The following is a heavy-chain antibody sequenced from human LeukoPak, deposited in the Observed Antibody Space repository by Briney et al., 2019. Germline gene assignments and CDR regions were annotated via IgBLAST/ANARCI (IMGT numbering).Heavy chain of an antibody. Sequence: PGRSLRLSCAASGFTFSHYGMHWVRQAPGRGLEGVAVIWSDGSNKFYADSVKGRFTISRDNSQNTVDLHMNILRAEDTAVYYCAKDAQRGFDYSNSLDYWGQGTLVTVSS. V-gene: IGHV3-33*06. CDR3: AKDAQRGFDYSNSLDY. D-gene: IGHD4-11*01. CDR2: IWSDGSNK. CDR1: GFTFSHYG. J-gene: IGHJ4*02.